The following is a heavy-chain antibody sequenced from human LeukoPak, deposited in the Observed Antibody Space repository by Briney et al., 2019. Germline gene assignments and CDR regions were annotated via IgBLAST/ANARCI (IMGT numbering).Heavy chain of an antibody. Sequence: PGGSLRLSCAASGFTFSSYSMNWVRQAPGKGLEWVSSISSSSSYIYYADSVKGRFTISRDNAKNSLYLQMNSLRAEDTAVYYCARAPMATILDLDYWGQGTLVTVSS. V-gene: IGHV3-21*01. D-gene: IGHD5-24*01. J-gene: IGHJ4*02. CDR2: ISSSSSYI. CDR3: ARAPMATILDLDY. CDR1: GFTFSSYS.